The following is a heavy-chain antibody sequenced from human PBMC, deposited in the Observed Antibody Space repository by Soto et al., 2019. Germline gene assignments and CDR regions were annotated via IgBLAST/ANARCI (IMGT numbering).Heavy chain of an antibody. CDR1: GFTFSSYA. D-gene: IGHD2-15*01. J-gene: IGHJ4*02. CDR2: ISYDGSNK. V-gene: IGHV3-30-3*01. CDR3: ARVRDIVVVVAATRFDY. Sequence: QVQLVESGGGVVQPGRSLRLSCAASGFTFSSYAMHWVRQAPGKGLEWVAVISYDGSNKYYADSVKGRFTISRDNSKNTLDLQMNSLRAEDTAVYYCARVRDIVVVVAATRFDYWGQGTLVTVSS.